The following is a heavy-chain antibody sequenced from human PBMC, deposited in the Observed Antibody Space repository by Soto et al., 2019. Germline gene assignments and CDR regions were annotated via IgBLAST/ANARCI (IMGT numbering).Heavy chain of an antibody. CDR2: VYYTGST. CDR1: GGSISADY. J-gene: IGHJ5*02. CDR3: ARGRWFDP. Sequence: PSETLSLTCTVSGGSISADYWNWIRQPPGKGLELIGYVYYTGSTNYNPSLKSRVSLSLDPSKNQFSLNLSSVTAADTAVYFCARGRWFDPWRQGTLVTVSS. V-gene: IGHV4-59*01.